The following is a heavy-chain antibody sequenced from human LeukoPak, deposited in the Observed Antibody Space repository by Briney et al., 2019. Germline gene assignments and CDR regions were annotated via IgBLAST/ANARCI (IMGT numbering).Heavy chain of an antibody. CDR2: ISAYNGNT. Sequence: ASVKVSCKASGYTFTSYGISWVRQAPGQGLEWMGWISAYNGNTNYAQKLQGRVTMTTDTSTSTAYMELRSLRSDDTAVYYCAKNYCSGGSCYSGEGYYFDYWGQGTLVTVSS. V-gene: IGHV1-18*01. D-gene: IGHD2-15*01. CDR3: AKNYCSGGSCYSGEGYYFDY. J-gene: IGHJ4*02. CDR1: GYTFTSYG.